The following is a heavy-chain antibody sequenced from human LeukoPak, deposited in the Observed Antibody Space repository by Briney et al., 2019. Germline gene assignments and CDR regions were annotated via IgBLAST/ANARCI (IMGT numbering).Heavy chain of an antibody. J-gene: IGHJ4*02. Sequence: GASVKVSCKASGGTFSSYAISRVRQAPGQGLEWMGGIIPIFTTANHAQKFQGRVTITADESTSTAYMELSSLRSEDTAVYYCARVGGSGSYTSHYFDYWGQGTLVTVSS. V-gene: IGHV1-69*13. D-gene: IGHD3-10*01. CDR2: IIPIFTTA. CDR3: ARVGGSGSYTSHYFDY. CDR1: GGTFSSYA.